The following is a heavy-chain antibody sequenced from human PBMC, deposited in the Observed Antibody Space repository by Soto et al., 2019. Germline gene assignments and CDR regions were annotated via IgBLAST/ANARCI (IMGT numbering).Heavy chain of an antibody. CDR3: ARMRAGHVFGGGVRWGRYYYYYYMDV. J-gene: IGHJ6*03. CDR2: INHSGST. Sequence: PSETLSLTCAVYGGYFSGYYWSWIRQPPGKGLEWIGEINHSGSTNYNPSLKSRVTISVDTSKNQFSLKLSSVTAADEVVYYRARMRAGHVFGGGVRWGRYYYYYYMDVWGKGTTVTVSS. V-gene: IGHV4-34*01. CDR1: GGYFSGYY. D-gene: IGHD3-16*01.